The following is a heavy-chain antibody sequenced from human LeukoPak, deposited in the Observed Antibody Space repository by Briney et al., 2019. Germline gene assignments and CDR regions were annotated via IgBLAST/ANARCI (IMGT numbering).Heavy chain of an antibody. D-gene: IGHD4-17*01. CDR2: IYISGST. CDR3: ARDLADYGKANWFDP. V-gene: IGHV4-4*07. CDR1: GGSISSYY. J-gene: IGHJ5*02. Sequence: SETLSLTCTVSGGSISSYYWSWIRQPAGKGLEWIGRIYISGSTSYNPSLKSRVTMSVDTSKNQFSLKLSSVTAADTAVYYCARDLADYGKANWFDPWGQGTLVTVSS.